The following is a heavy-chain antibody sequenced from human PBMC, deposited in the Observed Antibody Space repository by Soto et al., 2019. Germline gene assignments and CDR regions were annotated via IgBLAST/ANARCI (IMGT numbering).Heavy chain of an antibody. Sequence: QVPLVQSGAEVKKPGASVKVSCKATGYSFTAFGLIWVRQAPGQGLEWMGWISGYNGDTNYAQNLQGRVTMTTDTSTSTGSMELRSLKSDDTAVYYCARAEAYRSSWYAMDVWGQGTTVIVS. CDR2: ISGYNGDT. V-gene: IGHV1-18*01. CDR3: ARAEAYRSSWYAMDV. CDR1: GYSFTAFG. J-gene: IGHJ6*02. D-gene: IGHD6-13*01.